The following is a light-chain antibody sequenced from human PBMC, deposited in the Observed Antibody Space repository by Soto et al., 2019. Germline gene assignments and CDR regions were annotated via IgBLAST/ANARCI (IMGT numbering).Light chain of an antibody. J-gene: IGKJ3*01. CDR2: GAS. CDR3: QQYNNWPFT. CDR1: QSIGSSY. V-gene: IGKV3-20*01. Sequence: EIVLTQSPGTLSLSPGERATLSCRASQSIGSSYLAWYQQKPGQAPRLFIYGASSRAAGTPDRFSGSGSGTDFTLTISSLEPEDFAVYYCQQYNNWPFTFGPGTKVDIK.